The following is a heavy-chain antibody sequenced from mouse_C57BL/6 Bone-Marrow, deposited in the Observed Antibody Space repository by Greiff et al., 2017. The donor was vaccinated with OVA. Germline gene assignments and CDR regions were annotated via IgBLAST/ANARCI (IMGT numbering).Heavy chain of an antibody. CDR2: IDPSDSYT. CDR3: ARKVFDY. J-gene: IGHJ2*01. V-gene: IGHV1-50*01. CDR1: GYTFTSYW. Sequence: QVHVKQPGAELVKPGASVKLSCKASGYTFTSYWMQWVKQRPGQGLEWIGEIDPSDSYTNYNQKFKGKATLTVDTSSSTAYMQLSSLTSEDSAVYYCARKVFDYWGQGTTLTVSS.